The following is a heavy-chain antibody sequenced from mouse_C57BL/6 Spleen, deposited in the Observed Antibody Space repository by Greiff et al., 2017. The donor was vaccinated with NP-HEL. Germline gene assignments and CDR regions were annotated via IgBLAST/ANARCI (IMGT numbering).Heavy chain of an antibody. Sequence: EVKVVESGAELVKPGASVKLSCTASGFNIKDYYMHWVKQRTEQGLEWIGRIDPEDGETKYAPKFQGKATITADTSSNTAYLQLSSLTSEDTAVYYCAQIYYYGSSSRYFDVWGTGTTVTVSS. J-gene: IGHJ1*03. D-gene: IGHD1-1*01. CDR3: AQIYYYGSSSRYFDV. CDR2: IDPEDGET. V-gene: IGHV14-2*01. CDR1: GFNIKDYY.